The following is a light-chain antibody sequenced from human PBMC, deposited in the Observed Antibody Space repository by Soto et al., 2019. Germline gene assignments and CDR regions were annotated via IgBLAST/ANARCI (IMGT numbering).Light chain of an antibody. Sequence: EIVLTQSPGTLSLSPGERATLSCRASQSVSSSYLAWYQQKPGQAPSLLIYGASSRATGIPDRFSGSWSGTDFSLPISSLEPEDFAVYYCQQYGSSPFTFGPGTKGDIK. CDR3: QQYGSSPFT. CDR2: GAS. J-gene: IGKJ3*01. CDR1: QSVSSSY. V-gene: IGKV3-20*01.